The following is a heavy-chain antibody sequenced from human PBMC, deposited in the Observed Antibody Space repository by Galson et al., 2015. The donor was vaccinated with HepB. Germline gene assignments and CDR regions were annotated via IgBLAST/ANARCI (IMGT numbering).Heavy chain of an antibody. J-gene: IGHJ6*03. CDR1: GYTFTSYA. D-gene: IGHD2-15*01. CDR2: INAGNGNT. Sequence: SVKVSCKASGYTFTSYAMHWVRQAPGQRLEWMGWINAGNGNTKYSQKFQGRVTITRDTSASTAYMELSSLRSEDTAVYYCARDRIVVVVAANYYMDVWGKGTTVTVSS. CDR3: ARDRIVVVVAANYYMDV. V-gene: IGHV1-3*01.